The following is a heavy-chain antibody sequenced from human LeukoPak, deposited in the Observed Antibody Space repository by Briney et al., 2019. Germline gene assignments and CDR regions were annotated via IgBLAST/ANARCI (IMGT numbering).Heavy chain of an antibody. CDR3: ARASGFTEY. CDR2: ISGSGGST. J-gene: IGHJ4*02. CDR1: GFTFSSYV. D-gene: IGHD3-9*01. Sequence: HAGGSLRLPCAASGFTFSSYVMSWVRQAPGKGLEWVSVISGSGGSTYYADSVKGRFTISRDNSKNTLFLQLNSLRADDTAVYYCARASGFTEYWGQGTLVTVSS. V-gene: IGHV3-23*01.